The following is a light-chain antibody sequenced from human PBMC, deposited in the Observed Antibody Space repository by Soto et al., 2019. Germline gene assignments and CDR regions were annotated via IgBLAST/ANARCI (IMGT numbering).Light chain of an antibody. V-gene: IGKV1-9*01. CDR3: QQVNDYPIT. CDR1: QDIKSY. J-gene: IGKJ5*01. Sequence: DIQLTQSPSFLSASVGDRVTIACRASQDIKSYLAWYQQQPGKAPKLLIYPASTLQSGVPSRFSGSGSGTEFTLTISSLQPEDFATYHCQQVNDYPITFGQGTRLEIK. CDR2: PAS.